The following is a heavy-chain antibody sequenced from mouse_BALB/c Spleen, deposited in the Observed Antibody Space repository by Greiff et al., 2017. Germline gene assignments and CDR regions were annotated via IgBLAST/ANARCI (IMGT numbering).Heavy chain of an antibody. CDR1: GYAFSSSW. CDR2: IYPGDGDT. J-gene: IGHJ3*01. CDR3: ARGQLGLRIAY. Sequence: QVQLKQSGPELVKPGASVKISCKASGYAFSSSWMNWVKQRPGQGLEWIGRIYPGDGDTNYNGKFKGKATLTADKSSSTAYMQLSSLTSVDSAVYFCARGQLGLRIAYWGQGTLVTVSA. D-gene: IGHD3-1*01. V-gene: IGHV1-82*01.